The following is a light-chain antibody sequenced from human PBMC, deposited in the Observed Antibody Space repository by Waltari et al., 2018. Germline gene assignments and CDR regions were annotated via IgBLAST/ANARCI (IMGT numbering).Light chain of an antibody. CDR2: WAS. Sequence: DIMMTQSPDSLTVSLGERATINCKSSQSVLYSSINKNYLAWYQQTPGQPPKLLIYWASTRESGVPDRFSGSGSGTDFTLTISSLQAEDVAVYYCQQYYTTPWTFGQGTQVEIK. V-gene: IGKV4-1*01. CDR3: QQYYTTPWT. J-gene: IGKJ1*01. CDR1: QSVLYSSINKNY.